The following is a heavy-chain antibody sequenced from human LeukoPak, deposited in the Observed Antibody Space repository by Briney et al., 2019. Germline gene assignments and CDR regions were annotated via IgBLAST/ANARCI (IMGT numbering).Heavy chain of an antibody. V-gene: IGHV1-69*05. Sequence: ASVKVSCKAPGGTFSSYAISWVRQAPGQGLEWMGGIILIFGTANYAQKFQGRVTITTDESTSTAYMGLSSLRSEDTAVYYCARAEYSSSYNWFDPWGQGTLVTVSS. CDR3: ARAEYSSSYNWFDP. J-gene: IGHJ5*02. CDR2: IILIFGTA. CDR1: GGTFSSYA. D-gene: IGHD6-6*01.